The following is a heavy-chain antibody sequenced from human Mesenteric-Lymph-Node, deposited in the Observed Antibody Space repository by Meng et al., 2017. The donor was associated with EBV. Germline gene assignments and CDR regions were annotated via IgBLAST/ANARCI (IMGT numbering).Heavy chain of an antibody. Sequence: VQLQESGPGLVKPSQTLSLTCAVSGASISSGVYYWSWIRQPPGKGLEWMGYIYYRGSTYYNPSLKSRVTISVDTSKNLLSLKVNSVTAADTAVYYCAGHDFGDYAFDYWGQGTLVTVSS. CDR1: GASISSGVYY. CDR2: IYYRGST. CDR3: AGHDFGDYAFDY. V-gene: IGHV4-30-4*01. D-gene: IGHD4-17*01. J-gene: IGHJ4*02.